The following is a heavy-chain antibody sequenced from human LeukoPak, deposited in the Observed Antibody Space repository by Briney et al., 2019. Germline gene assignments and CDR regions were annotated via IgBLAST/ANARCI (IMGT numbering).Heavy chain of an antibody. J-gene: IGHJ6*02. CDR2: IWYDGSNK. CDR1: GFIFSSYG. Sequence: PGGSLRLSCAASGFIFSSYGMHWVRQAPGKGLAWVAFIWYDGSNKYYSDSVKGRFTISRDNSKNTLYLQMNSLRAEDTAVYYCARGDYGDYGAYGMDVWGQGTTVTVSS. CDR3: ARGDYGDYGAYGMDV. D-gene: IGHD4-17*01. V-gene: IGHV3-33*01.